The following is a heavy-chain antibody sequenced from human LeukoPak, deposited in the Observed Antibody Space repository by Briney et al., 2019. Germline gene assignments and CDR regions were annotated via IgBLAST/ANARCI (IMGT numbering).Heavy chain of an antibody. V-gene: IGHV4-34*01. CDR2: INHNGST. Sequence: SETLSLTCGVSGGSFSGYYWNWIRQAPGKGLEWIGEINHNGSTSSNPSLKSRVTISVDTSRSRFSLKLSSVTAADTAVYYCARESRRGSFGGYFFDYWGQGTLVTVSS. CDR1: GGSFSGYY. D-gene: IGHD3-16*01. CDR3: ARESRRGSFGGYFFDY. J-gene: IGHJ4*02.